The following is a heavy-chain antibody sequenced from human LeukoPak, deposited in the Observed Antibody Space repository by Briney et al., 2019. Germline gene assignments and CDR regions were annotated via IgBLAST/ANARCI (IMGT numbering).Heavy chain of an antibody. CDR2: IYSSGST. D-gene: IGHD3-3*01. J-gene: IGHJ3*02. Sequence: SETLSLTCTVSGGSISGYYWSWIRQPAGKGLEWIGRIYSSGSTNYNPSLKSRVTISVDTSKNQFSLKLSSVTAADTAVYYCACRGYYDFWSGYYGDDAFDIWGQGTMVTVSS. V-gene: IGHV4-4*07. CDR3: ACRGYYDFWSGYYGDDAFDI. CDR1: GGSISGYY.